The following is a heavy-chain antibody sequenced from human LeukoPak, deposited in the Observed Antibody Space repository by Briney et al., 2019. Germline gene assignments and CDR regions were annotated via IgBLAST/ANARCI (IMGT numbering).Heavy chain of an antibody. J-gene: IGHJ4*02. V-gene: IGHV3-7*05. CDR2: IKQDGSEK. Sequence: GGSLRLSCAASGFTFSSYWMSWVRQAPGKGLEWVANIKQDGSEKYYVDSVKGRFTISRDNAKNSLYLQMNSPRAEDTAVYYCARENYYGSGSYYGGTYWGQGTLVTVSS. CDR3: ARENYYGSGSYYGGTY. CDR1: GFTFSSYW. D-gene: IGHD3-10*01.